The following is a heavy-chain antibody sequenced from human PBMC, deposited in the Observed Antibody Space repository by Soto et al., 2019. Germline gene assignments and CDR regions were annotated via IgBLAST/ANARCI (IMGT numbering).Heavy chain of an antibody. CDR2: IIPIFGTA. Sequence: SVKVSCKASGGAFSSYPINWVRQAPGQGLEWMGEIIPIFGTANYAQKFRGRVTITADEFTSTAYMELSSLRSDDTAVYYCASGYSYGGLDSWGQGPLVTVSS. J-gene: IGHJ4*02. CDR1: GGAFSSYP. V-gene: IGHV1-69*13. CDR3: ASGYSYGGLDS. D-gene: IGHD5-18*01.